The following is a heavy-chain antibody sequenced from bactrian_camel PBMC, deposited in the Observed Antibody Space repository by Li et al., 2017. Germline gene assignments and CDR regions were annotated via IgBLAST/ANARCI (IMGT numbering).Heavy chain of an antibody. CDR2: IYTGGAGT. V-gene: IGHV3S40*01. J-gene: IGHJ4*01. CDR1: GYTFRPHN. CDR3: ADGYTGSRCDLAATSYNY. Sequence: VQLVESGGGSVQAGGSLRLSCAASGYTFRPHNMGWFRQAPGKEREAVAFIYTGGAGTCYADSVKGRFTISQDNAKNTVYLQMNSLKAEDTAMYYCADGYTGSRCDLAATSYNYWGQGTQVTVS. D-gene: IGHD5*01.